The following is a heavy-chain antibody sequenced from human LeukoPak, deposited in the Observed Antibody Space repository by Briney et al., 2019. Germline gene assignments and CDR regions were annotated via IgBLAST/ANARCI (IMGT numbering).Heavy chain of an antibody. CDR2: IWYDGSKN. J-gene: IGHJ4*02. CDR1: GFTFRNYG. V-gene: IGHV3-33*01. D-gene: IGHD2-2*02. CDR3: ARAPYTTGRSFYFDS. Sequence: PGGSLRLSCAASGFTFRNYGMHWVRQAPGKGLEWVANIWYDGSKNYYADSVKGRFTISRDNFNNMLYLQMNSLRAEDTALYYCARAPYTTGRSFYFDSWGQGTPVTVSS.